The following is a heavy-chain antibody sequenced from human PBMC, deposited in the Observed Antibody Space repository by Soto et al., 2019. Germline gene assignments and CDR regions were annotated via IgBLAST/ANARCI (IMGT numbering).Heavy chain of an antibody. CDR2: IYYSGST. CDR3: ARHYGVLLYHFDY. Sequence: PSETLSLTCTVSGGSVSSSGNYWGWIRQPPGKGLEWIGSIYYSGSTYYNPSLKSRVTTSVDTSKNQFSLKLSSVTAADTAVYYCARHYGVLLYHFDYWGLGTLVTVSS. V-gene: IGHV4-39*01. D-gene: IGHD3-10*01. J-gene: IGHJ4*02. CDR1: GGSVSSSGNY.